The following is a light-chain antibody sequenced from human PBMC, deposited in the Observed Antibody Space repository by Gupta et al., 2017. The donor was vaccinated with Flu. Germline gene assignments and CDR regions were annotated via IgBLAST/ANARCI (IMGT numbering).Light chain of an antibody. Sequence: ETVTISCRASQSIGDNLHWYQQKPNQSPVLLIKFASQSFSGAPARFSGSGSGTEFTLTIYSLEAEDAATYYCLQSSTFPGTYGQGTRLDIK. CDR1: QSIGDN. CDR2: FAS. V-gene: IGKV6-21*01. CDR3: LQSSTFPGT. J-gene: IGKJ5*01.